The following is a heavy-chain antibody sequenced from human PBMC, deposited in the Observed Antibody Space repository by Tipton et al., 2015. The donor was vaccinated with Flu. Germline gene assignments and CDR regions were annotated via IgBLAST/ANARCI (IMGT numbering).Heavy chain of an antibody. V-gene: IGHV3-21*01. J-gene: IGHJ3*02. CDR2: ISSSSSYI. D-gene: IGHD3-10*01. CDR1: GFTVSSNY. Sequence: QLVQSGGGLIQPGGSLRLSCAASGFTVSSNYMNWVRQAPGKGLEWVSSISSSSSYIYYADSVKGRFTISRDNAKDSLYLQMNSLRAEDTAVYYCARDYGSGSIFDIWGQGTMVTVSS. CDR3: ARDYGSGSIFDI.